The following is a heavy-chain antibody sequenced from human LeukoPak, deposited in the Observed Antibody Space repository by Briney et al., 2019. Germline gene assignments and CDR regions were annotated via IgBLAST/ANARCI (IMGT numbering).Heavy chain of an antibody. CDR2: IYSGGST. J-gene: IGHJ3*02. CDR1: GFTVSSNY. CDR3: ARDQYYGSGYAFDI. D-gene: IGHD3-10*01. Sequence: GGSLRLSGAASGFTVSSNYMSGFRQAPGRGLDGSSVIYSGGSTYYADSVKGRFTISRDNSKNTLYLQMNSLRAEDTAVYYCARDQYYGSGYAFDIWGQGTMVTVSS. V-gene: IGHV3-53*01.